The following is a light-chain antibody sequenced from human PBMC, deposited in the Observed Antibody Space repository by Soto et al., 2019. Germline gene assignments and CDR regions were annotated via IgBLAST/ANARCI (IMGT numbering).Light chain of an antibody. CDR2: RAS. CDR3: QQRSNWTPT. CDR1: QSVGIN. Sequence: EIVMTQSPATLSLSPGERATLSCRASQSVGINLAWYQQKPGQAPRLLISRASTRATGIPPRFSGSGSGTDFTLNISNLEHEDFAVYYCQQRSNWTPTFGQGTRLEIK. J-gene: IGKJ5*01. V-gene: IGKV3-11*01.